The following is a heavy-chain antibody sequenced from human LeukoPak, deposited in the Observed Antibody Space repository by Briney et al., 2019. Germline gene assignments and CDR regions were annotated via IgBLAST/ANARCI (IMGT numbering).Heavy chain of an antibody. J-gene: IGHJ6*02. V-gene: IGHV4-39*07. CDR3: ARWGSGSYAGTYYYYGMDV. Sequence: SETLSLTCTVSAGSISSSSYYWGWIRQPPGKGLEWIGSIYYSGSTYYNPSLKSRVTISVDTSKSQFSLKLSSVTAADTAVYYCARWGSGSYAGTYYYYGMDVWGQGTTVTVSS. D-gene: IGHD1-26*01. CDR1: AGSISSSSYY. CDR2: IYYSGST.